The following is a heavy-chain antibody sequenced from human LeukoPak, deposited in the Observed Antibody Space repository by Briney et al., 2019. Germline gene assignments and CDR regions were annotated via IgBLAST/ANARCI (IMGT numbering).Heavy chain of an antibody. D-gene: IGHD1-20*01. Sequence: SETLSLTCTVSGGSMSDFYWSWIRQPAGKGLEWIGRISASGTTDYNPSLKRRLTMSVYTSKNQVSLRLSSVTAADTAMYYCTKGSSYNWNLFDHWGQGALVTVSS. CDR2: ISASGTT. CDR3: TKGSSYNWNLFDH. J-gene: IGHJ4*02. CDR1: GGSMSDFY. V-gene: IGHV4-4*07.